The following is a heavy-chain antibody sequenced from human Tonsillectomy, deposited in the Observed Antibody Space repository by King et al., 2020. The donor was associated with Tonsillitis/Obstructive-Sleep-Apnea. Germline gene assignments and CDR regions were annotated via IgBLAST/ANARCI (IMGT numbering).Heavy chain of an antibody. CDR1: GFTFSSYA. Sequence: VQLVESGGGVVQPGRSLRLSCAASGFTFSSYAMHWVRQAPGKGLEWEAVISYDGRYKYYADSVKGRFTISRDNSKNTLYLQMNSLRAEDTAVYYCARGSTVTYFDYWGQGTLVTVSS. CDR2: ISYDGRYK. CDR3: ARGSTVTYFDY. D-gene: IGHD4-17*01. J-gene: IGHJ4*02. V-gene: IGHV3-30*01.